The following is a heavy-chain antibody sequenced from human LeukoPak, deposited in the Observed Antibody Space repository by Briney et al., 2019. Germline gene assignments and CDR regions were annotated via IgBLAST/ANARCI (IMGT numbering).Heavy chain of an antibody. V-gene: IGHV1-8*01. D-gene: IGHD3-10*01. CDR2: MNPNSGNT. CDR3: ARARTDLWFGDLAYAFEI. CDR1: GYTFSNYD. J-gene: IGHJ3*02. Sequence: ASVKVSCKASGYTFSNYDINWVRPAPGQGLEWVGWMNPNSGNTGSAQKFQGRVTMTRNTSTSTAYMELSSLRSDDTAVYYCARARTDLWFGDLAYAFEIWGPGTLVTVSS.